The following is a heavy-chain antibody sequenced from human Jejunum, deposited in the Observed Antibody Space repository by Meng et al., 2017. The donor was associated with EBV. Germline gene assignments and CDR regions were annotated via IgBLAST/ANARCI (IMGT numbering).Heavy chain of an antibody. CDR2: IYNSEST. Sequence: GPVPAKPSETLSPTRTVSGGSVSSGGYYWSWIRQPPGKGLEWIGYIYNSESTNYKSSLKSRVTISADTSKNQFSLRLSSVTAADTAVYYCARDQNGSYFAYWGQGTLVTVSS. J-gene: IGHJ4*02. D-gene: IGHD1-26*01. V-gene: IGHV4-61*08. CDR3: ARDQNGSYFAY. CDR1: GGSVSSGGYY.